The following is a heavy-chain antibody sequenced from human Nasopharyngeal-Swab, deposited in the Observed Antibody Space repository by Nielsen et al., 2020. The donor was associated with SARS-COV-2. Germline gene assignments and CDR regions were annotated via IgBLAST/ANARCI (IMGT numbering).Heavy chain of an antibody. D-gene: IGHD2-2*01. CDR2: INHSGST. V-gene: IGHV4-34*01. CDR3: ARGLSGIVPAPILGLGPYYYYYYMDV. J-gene: IGHJ6*03. Sequence: WIRQPPGKGPEWIAEINHSGSTNYNPSLKSRVTLSVDTSMNQVSLEVSSVTAADTAVYYCARGLSGIVPAPILGLGPYYYYYYMDVWGKGTMVTVS.